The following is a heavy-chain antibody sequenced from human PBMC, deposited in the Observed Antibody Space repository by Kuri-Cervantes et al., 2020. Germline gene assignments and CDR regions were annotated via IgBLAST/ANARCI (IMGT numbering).Heavy chain of an antibody. V-gene: IGHV4-39*01. D-gene: IGHD6-19*01. CDR1: GGSISSSSYY. CDR3: ARGNWIAVAGTAIFDY. Sequence: GSLRLSCTVSGGSISSSSYYWGWIRQPPGKGLEWIGSIYYSGSTYYNPSLKSRVTISVDTSKNQFSLKLSSVTAADTAVYYCARGNWIAVAGTAIFDYWGQGTLVTVSS. J-gene: IGHJ4*02. CDR2: IYYSGST.